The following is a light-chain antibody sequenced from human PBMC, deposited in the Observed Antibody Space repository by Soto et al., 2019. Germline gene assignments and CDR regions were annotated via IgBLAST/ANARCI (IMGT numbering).Light chain of an antibody. CDR3: QQSSNIPWT. V-gene: IGKV1-12*01. Sequence: DIQMTQSPSSVSASVGDAVTITCRASQGISTWLAWYQQKPGKAPNLLIYAASTLQSGVPSRFSGSGSGTDFTLTISSLQPEDSATYYCQQSSNIPWTFGQGTKVEMK. CDR1: QGISTW. CDR2: AAS. J-gene: IGKJ1*01.